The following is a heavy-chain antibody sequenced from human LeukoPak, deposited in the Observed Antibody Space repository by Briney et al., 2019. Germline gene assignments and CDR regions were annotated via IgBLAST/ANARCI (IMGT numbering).Heavy chain of an antibody. CDR1: GGSISSYY. V-gene: IGHV4-4*07. Sequence: SETLSLTCTVSGGSISSYYWSWIRQPAGKGLEWIGRIHTSGSTNYNPSLKSRVTMSVDTSKNQFSLKLSSVTAADTAVYYCARDRYYYVSGSYRLFDYWGQGTLVTVSS. CDR2: IHTSGST. D-gene: IGHD3-10*01. J-gene: IGHJ4*02. CDR3: ARDRYYYVSGSYRLFDY.